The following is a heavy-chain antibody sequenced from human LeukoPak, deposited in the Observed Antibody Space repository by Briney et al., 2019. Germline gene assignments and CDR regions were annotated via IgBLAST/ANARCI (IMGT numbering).Heavy chain of an antibody. J-gene: IGHJ4*01. D-gene: IGHD2-15*01. CDR1: GFSFSSFA. CDR2: ISYDGRNK. V-gene: IGHV3-30*04. CDR3: ARQYCSSGSCYLDY. Sequence: KTGGSLRLSCAASGFSFSSFAMYWVRQAPGKGLEWVTLISYDGRNKYYADSVKGRFTVSRDNSKNTLYPQMDSLRVEDTAVWHCARQYCSSGSCYLDYWGPGTLVTVPS.